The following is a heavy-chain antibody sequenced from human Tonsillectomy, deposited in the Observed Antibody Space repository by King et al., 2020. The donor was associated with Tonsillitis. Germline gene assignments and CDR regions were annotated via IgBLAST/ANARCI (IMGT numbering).Heavy chain of an antibody. CDR3: ATLDYSYMEV. Sequence: VQLQQWGAGLLKPSETLSLTCAVYGGSFSDYWWTWIRQPPGKGLEWIGEVNHSGSTIYNPSLKSRLTISVDTSERQFSLRLTSVTAADTAVYYCATLDYSYMEVWGKGTTVTVSS. CDR2: VNHSGST. J-gene: IGHJ6*03. V-gene: IGHV4-34*01. CDR1: GGSFSDYW. D-gene: IGHD3-3*01.